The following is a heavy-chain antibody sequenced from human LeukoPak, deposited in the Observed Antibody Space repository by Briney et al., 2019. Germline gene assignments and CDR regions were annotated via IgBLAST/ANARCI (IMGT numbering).Heavy chain of an antibody. D-gene: IGHD6-6*01. Sequence: GESLKISCKGSGYSFTSYWIGWVRQMPGKGLEWMGIIYPGDSDTRYSPSFQGQVTVSADKSINTAFVQWSSLKASDTAIYYCARRTPEYTNRWYFDLWGRGTLVTVSS. CDR3: ARRTPEYTNRWYFDL. J-gene: IGHJ2*01. CDR2: IYPGDSDT. CDR1: GYSFTSYW. V-gene: IGHV5-51*01.